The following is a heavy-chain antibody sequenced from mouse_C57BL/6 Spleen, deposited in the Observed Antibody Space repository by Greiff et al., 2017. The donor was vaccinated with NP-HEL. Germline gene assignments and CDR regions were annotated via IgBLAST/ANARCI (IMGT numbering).Heavy chain of an antibody. CDR2: INPSNGGT. D-gene: IGHD2-4*01. CDR1: GYTFTSYW. Sequence: VQLQQPGTELVKPGASVKLSCKASGYTFTSYWMHWVKQRPGQGLEWIGNINPSNGGTNYNEKFKSKATLTVDKSSSTAYMQLSSLTSEDSAVYYCARGDYDYEDWFAYWGQGTLVTVSA. V-gene: IGHV1-53*01. CDR3: ARGDYDYEDWFAY. J-gene: IGHJ3*01.